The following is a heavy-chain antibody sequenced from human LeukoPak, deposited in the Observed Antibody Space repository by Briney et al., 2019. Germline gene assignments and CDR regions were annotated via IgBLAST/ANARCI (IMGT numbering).Heavy chain of an antibody. V-gene: IGHV3-7*03. Sequence: GGSLRPSCAASGFSFSSWWMSWVREAPGKGVEWVANIKQDGNEQYNVDSVKGRFTISRENDKNSLYLQMNSLRAEDTAVYYCVREDRSCYYYWGQGTLVTVSS. CDR1: GFSFSSWW. D-gene: IGHD2-15*01. CDR2: IKQDGNEQ. J-gene: IGHJ4*02. CDR3: VREDRSCYYY.